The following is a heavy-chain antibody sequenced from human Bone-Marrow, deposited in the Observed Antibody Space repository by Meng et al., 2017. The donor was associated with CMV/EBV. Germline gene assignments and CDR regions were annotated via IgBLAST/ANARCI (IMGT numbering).Heavy chain of an antibody. CDR2: ISYDGSNK. J-gene: IGHJ1*01. D-gene: IGHD2-2*01. Sequence: GGSLRLSCAASGFTFSSYAMHWVRQAPGKGLEWVAVISYDGSNKYYADSVKGRFTISRDNSKNTLYLQMNSLRAEDTAVYYCATLVVPAATLGAFQHWGQGTLATFPS. CDR3: ATLVVPAATLGAFQH. CDR1: GFTFSSYA. V-gene: IGHV3-30*04.